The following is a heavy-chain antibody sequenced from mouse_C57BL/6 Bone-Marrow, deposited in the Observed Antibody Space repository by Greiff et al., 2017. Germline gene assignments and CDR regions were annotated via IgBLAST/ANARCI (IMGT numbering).Heavy chain of an antibody. Sequence: VQLQQPGAELVMPGASVKLSCKASGYTFTSYWMHWVKQRPGQGLEWIGEIDPSDSYPNYNQKFKGKSTLTVDKSSSTAYMQLSSLTSEDSAVYYCAREGYSNYEMDYWGQGTSVTVSS. V-gene: IGHV1-69*01. CDR2: IDPSDSYP. J-gene: IGHJ4*01. CDR1: GYTFTSYW. D-gene: IGHD2-5*01. CDR3: AREGYSNYEMDY.